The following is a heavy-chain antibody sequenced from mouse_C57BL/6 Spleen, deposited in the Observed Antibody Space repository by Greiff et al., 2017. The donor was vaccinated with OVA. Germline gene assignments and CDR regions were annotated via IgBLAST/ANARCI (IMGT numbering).Heavy chain of an antibody. D-gene: IGHD2-1*01. V-gene: IGHV3-6*01. CDR3: AALYHYLDY. CDR1: GYSITSGYY. Sequence: EVKLQESGPGLVKPSQSLSLTCSVTGYSITSGYYWNWIRQFPGNKLEWMGYISYDGSNNYNPSLKNRISITRDTSKNQFFLKLNSVTTEDTATYYCAALYHYLDYWGQGTTLTVSS. J-gene: IGHJ2*01. CDR2: ISYDGSN.